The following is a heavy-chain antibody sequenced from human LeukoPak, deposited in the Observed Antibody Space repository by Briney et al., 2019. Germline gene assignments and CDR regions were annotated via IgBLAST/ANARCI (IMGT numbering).Heavy chain of an antibody. V-gene: IGHV4-59*11. J-gene: IGHJ3*02. Sequence: SEALSLTCSVAGGSIGSHYWTGIRQPPGRGREGRVYISYIGGTNYNPSLNSQGTISVDTSKNLFSLRLSSVTAADTAVYFCASDPTTETKGLDIWGQGTLVPVSS. CDR1: GGSIGSHY. CDR2: ISYIGGT. CDR3: ASDPTTETKGLDI. D-gene: IGHD4-17*01.